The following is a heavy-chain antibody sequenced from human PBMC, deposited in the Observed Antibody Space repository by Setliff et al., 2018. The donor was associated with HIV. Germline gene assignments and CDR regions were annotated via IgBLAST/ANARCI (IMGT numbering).Heavy chain of an antibody. D-gene: IGHD3-10*01. V-gene: IGHV1-3*01. J-gene: IGHJ4*02. CDR3: ARDEGLLWLGEFGY. Sequence: DPGQRLEWMGWINAGNGNTKYSQKFQGRVTITRDTSASTTYMELSSLRSEDTAVYYCARDEGLLWLGEFGYWGQGTLVTVSS. CDR2: INAGNGNT.